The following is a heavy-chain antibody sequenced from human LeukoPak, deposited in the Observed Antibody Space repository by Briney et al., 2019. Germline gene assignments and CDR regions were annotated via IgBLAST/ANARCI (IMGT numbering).Heavy chain of an antibody. CDR3: ARDLWDTAIDNWFDP. D-gene: IGHD5-18*01. CDR1: GFTFNTYG. CDR2: IIPIFGTA. V-gene: IGHV1-69*05. Sequence: SVKVSCKTSGFTFNTYGIAWVRQAPGQGLEWVGRIIPIFGTANYAQKFQGRVTITTDESTSTAYMELSSLRSEDTAVYYCARDLWDTAIDNWFDPWGQGTLVTVSS. J-gene: IGHJ5*02.